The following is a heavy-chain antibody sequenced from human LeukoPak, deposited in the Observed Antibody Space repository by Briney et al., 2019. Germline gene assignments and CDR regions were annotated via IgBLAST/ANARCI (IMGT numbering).Heavy chain of an antibody. J-gene: IGHJ5*02. Sequence: SETLSLTCAVYGGSFSGYYWSWIRQPPGKGLEWIGEINHSGSTNYNPSLKSRVTISVDTSKNQFSLKLSSVTAADTAVYYCARVLTYCSGGSCYSNWFDPWGQGTLVTVSS. V-gene: IGHV4-34*01. CDR1: GGSFSGYY. D-gene: IGHD2-15*01. CDR2: INHSGST. CDR3: ARVLTYCSGGSCYSNWFDP.